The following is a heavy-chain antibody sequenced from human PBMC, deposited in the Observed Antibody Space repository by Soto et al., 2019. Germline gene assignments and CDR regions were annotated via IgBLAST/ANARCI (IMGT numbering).Heavy chain of an antibody. Sequence: QVQLVESGGGVVQPGRSLRLSCAASGFTFSSYGMHWVGQAPGKGLEGVAVISYDGSNKYYADSVKGRFTISRDNSKNTLYLQMNSLRAEDTAVYYCAKEIGGRNGAFDIWGQGTMVTVSS. CDR1: GFTFSSYG. CDR3: AKEIGGRNGAFDI. V-gene: IGHV3-30*18. J-gene: IGHJ3*02. CDR2: ISYDGSNK.